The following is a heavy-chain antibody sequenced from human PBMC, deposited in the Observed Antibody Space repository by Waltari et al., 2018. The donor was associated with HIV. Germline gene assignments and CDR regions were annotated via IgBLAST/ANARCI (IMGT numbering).Heavy chain of an antibody. D-gene: IGHD3-10*01. V-gene: IGHV3-7*01. CDR1: GFSFSTSW. CDR2: MKEDGSEK. J-gene: IGHJ4*02. CDR3: ATGFVPGY. Sequence: EVQLVASGGGLVQPGESLRLSCKASGFSFSTSWMSWVRQSPGKGLEWVANMKEDGSEKRYADSVKGRFIISRDNAMNSLYLQMNNLRAEDTAVYYCATGFVPGYWGQGTLVTVSS.